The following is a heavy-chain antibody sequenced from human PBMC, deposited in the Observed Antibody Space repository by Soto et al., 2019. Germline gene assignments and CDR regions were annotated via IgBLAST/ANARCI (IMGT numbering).Heavy chain of an antibody. CDR1: GFTFNNYA. CDR2: ISGGGDTT. D-gene: IGHD3-10*01. V-gene: IGHV3-23*01. Sequence: EVQLLESGGGLVQPGGSLRLSCEASGFTFNNYAMTWVRQAPGKGLGGVSAISGGGDTTSYAYSVKGRFPVSRDGSKNTLYLQMSSLRAEDTALYYCAKGRGGSGSLTPRVDFWGQGTLVTVSS. J-gene: IGHJ4*02. CDR3: AKGRGGSGSLTPRVDF.